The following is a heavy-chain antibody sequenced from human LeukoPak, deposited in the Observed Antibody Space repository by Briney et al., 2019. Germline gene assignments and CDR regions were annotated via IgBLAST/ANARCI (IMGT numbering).Heavy chain of an antibody. CDR1: GDTVSSHSAA. CDR3: ARALPGANGGIAAAGTIGDDAFDI. D-gene: IGHD6-13*01. V-gene: IGHV6-1*01. CDR2: TYFRSKWYN. J-gene: IGHJ3*02. Sequence: SQTLSLTCALSGDTVSSHSAAWNWIRQSPSRGLEWLGRTYFRSKWYNDYAVSVNSRITINPDTSKNQFSLQLNSVTPEDTAVYYCARALPGANGGIAAAGTIGDDAFDIWGQGTMVTVSS.